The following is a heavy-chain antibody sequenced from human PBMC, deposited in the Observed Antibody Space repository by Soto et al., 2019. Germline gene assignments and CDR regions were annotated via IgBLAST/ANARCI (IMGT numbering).Heavy chain of an antibody. Sequence: GASVKVSCKASGGTFSSYTISWVRQAPGQGLEWMGRIIPILGIANYAQKFQGRVTTTADKSTSTAYMELSSLRSEDTAVYYCARERVDRVAHTGEYYYYYYMDVWGKGTTVTVSS. J-gene: IGHJ6*03. CDR1: GGTFSSYT. CDR2: IIPILGIA. V-gene: IGHV1-69*04. CDR3: ARERVDRVAHTGEYYYYYYMDV. D-gene: IGHD5-12*01.